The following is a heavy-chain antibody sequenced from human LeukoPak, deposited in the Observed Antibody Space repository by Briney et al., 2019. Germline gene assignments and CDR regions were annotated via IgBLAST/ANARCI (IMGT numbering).Heavy chain of an antibody. CDR1: GYNFTSYW. CDR3: ARQSSLRYFDW. Sequence: GESLQISCKGSGYNFTSYWIGWVRQMPGKGLEWMGIIYPGDSDTRYSPSFQGQVTISADKSISTAYLQWSSLKASDTAMYYCARQSSLRYFDWWGQGTLVTVSS. D-gene: IGHD3-9*01. CDR2: IYPGDSDT. J-gene: IGHJ4*02. V-gene: IGHV5-51*01.